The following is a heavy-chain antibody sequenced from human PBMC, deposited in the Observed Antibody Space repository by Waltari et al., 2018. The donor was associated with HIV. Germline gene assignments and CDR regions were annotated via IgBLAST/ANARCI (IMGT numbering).Heavy chain of an antibody. CDR2: INAGNGNT. Sequence: QVQLVQSGAEVKKPGASVKVSCKASGYTFTSYAMHWVRQGPGQRLEWMGWINAGNGNTKYSQKFQGRVTITRDTSASTAYMELSSLRSEDTAVYYCARRINGDWSRYGMDVWGQGTTVTVSS. CDR1: GYTFTSYA. J-gene: IGHJ6*02. D-gene: IGHD4-17*01. V-gene: IGHV1-3*01. CDR3: ARRINGDWSRYGMDV.